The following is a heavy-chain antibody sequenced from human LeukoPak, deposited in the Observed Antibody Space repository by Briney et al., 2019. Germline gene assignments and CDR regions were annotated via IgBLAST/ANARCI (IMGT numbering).Heavy chain of an antibody. V-gene: IGHV3-23*01. CDR3: AKASWVSSADAVL. J-gene: IGHJ4*02. CDR1: GFTFSSYA. Sequence: GGSLRLSCAASGFTFSSYAMSWVRQAPAKGLEWVSSLRGDGETFYGDSVKGRFTLSRDESRNTVYLQMNNLRVEDTAVYFCAKASWVSSADAVLWGQGTVVTVSS. D-gene: IGHD3-3*01. CDR2: LRGDGET.